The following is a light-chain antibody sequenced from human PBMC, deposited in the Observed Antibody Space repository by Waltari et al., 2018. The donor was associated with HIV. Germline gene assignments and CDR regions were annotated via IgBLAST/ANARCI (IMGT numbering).Light chain of an antibody. J-gene: IGLJ2*01. CDR3: SSYTSSSTLV. CDR1: SSDVGGYNY. V-gene: IGLV2-14*01. CDR2: EVS. Sequence: QSALTQPASVSGSPGQSITISCTGTSSDVGGYNYVSWYQQHPGKAPKLMIYEVSNRPLGVSNRCSGSKSGNTASLTISGLQAEDEADYYCSSYTSSSTLVFGGGTKLTVL.